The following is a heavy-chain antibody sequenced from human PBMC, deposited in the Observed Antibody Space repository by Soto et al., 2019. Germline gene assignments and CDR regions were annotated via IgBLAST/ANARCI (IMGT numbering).Heavy chain of an antibody. D-gene: IGHD5-18*01. Sequence: QVPLQESGPGLVKPSGTLALTCAVSGVSISSHDWWTWVRQPPGKGLEWIGESHQSGNTHYNSSLESRVTISLDKSKNQLSLQLTSVTVADTAVYSCATRDTGRVDWGQGTLVTVSS. J-gene: IGHJ4*02. CDR2: SHQSGNT. CDR1: GVSISSHDW. V-gene: IGHV4-4*02. CDR3: ATRDTGRVD.